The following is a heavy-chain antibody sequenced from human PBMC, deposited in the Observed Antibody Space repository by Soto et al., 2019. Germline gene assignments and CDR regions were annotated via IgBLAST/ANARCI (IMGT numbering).Heavy chain of an antibody. J-gene: IGHJ6*02. V-gene: IGHV5-10-1*01. CDR1: GYSFTSYW. Sequence: PGESLKISCKGSGYSFTSYWISWVRQMPGKGLEWMGRIDPSDSYTNYSPSFQGHVTISADKSISTAYLQWSSLKASDTAMYYCARQRSSSFYYYYGMDVWGQGTTVTAP. CDR3: ARQRSSSFYYYYGMDV. D-gene: IGHD6-6*01. CDR2: IDPSDSYT.